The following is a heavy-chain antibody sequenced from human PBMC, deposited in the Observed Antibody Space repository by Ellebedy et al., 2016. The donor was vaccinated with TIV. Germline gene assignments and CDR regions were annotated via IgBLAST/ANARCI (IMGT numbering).Heavy chain of an antibody. CDR2: INHSGST. CDR1: GGSISSYY. D-gene: IGHD3-22*01. CDR3: ARGKVMSLMYYYDSSGYNWFDP. Sequence: SETLSLTCTVSGGSISSYYWSWIRQPPGKGLEWIGEINHSGSTNFNPSLKSRVTISVDTSKNQFSLKLSSVTAADTAVYYCARGKVMSLMYYYDSSGYNWFDPWGQGTLVTVSS. V-gene: IGHV4-34*01. J-gene: IGHJ5*02.